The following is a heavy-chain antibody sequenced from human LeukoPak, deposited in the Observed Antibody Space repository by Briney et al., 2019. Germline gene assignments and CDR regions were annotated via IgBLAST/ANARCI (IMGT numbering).Heavy chain of an antibody. CDR1: GYTFTSYD. V-gene: IGHV1-8*03. CDR3: ARNSGRDAFDI. Sequence: ASVKVSCKASGYTFTSYDINWVRQATGQGLEWMGWMNPNSGNTGYAQKFQGRVTITRNTSISTAYMELSSLRSEDTAVYHCARNSGRDAFDIWGQGTMVTVSS. D-gene: IGHD5-12*01. CDR2: MNPNSGNT. J-gene: IGHJ3*02.